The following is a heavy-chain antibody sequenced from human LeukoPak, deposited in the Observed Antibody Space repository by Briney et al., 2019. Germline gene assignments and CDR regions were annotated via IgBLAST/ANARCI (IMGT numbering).Heavy chain of an antibody. V-gene: IGHV4-38-2*01. CDR3: ARSTYWYDSSGYYTWYFDY. D-gene: IGHD3-22*01. J-gene: IGHJ4*02. CDR1: GYSISSGYY. Sequence: PSETLSLTCAVSGYSISSGYYWGWIRQPAGKGLEWIGRIYTSGSTNYNPSLKSRVTISVDTSKNQFSLKLSSVTAADTAVYYCARSTYWYDSSGYYTWYFDYWGQGTLVTVSS. CDR2: IYTSGST.